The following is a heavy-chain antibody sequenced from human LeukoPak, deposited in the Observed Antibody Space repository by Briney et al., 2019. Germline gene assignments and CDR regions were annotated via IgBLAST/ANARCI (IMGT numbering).Heavy chain of an antibody. Sequence: PSETLSLTCTVSGGSISSYHWSWIRQPPGKGLECIGYIYYSGSTHYNPSLKSRVTISVDTSKNQFSLKLSSVTAADTAVYFCARARNYYDSSDYYYEGDAFDIWGQGTMVTVSS. V-gene: IGHV4-59*01. CDR3: ARARNYYDSSDYYYEGDAFDI. J-gene: IGHJ3*02. CDR1: GGSISSYH. D-gene: IGHD3-22*01. CDR2: IYYSGST.